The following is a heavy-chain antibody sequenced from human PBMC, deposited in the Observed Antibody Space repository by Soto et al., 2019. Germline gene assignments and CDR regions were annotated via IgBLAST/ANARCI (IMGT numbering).Heavy chain of an antibody. J-gene: IGHJ4*01. CDR1: GFTFSSYA. V-gene: IGHV3-23*01. CDR3: AKDLVSGGSSPGLFDY. CDR2: ISGTTGST. D-gene: IGHD6-13*01. Sequence: VQLLESGGGLVQPGGSLRLSCAASGFTFSSYAMPWVRQGPGKGLEWVSTISGTTGSTYYADSVRGQFTISRDNSKNTVYLQMNSLRAEDTAVYYCAKDLVSGGSSPGLFDYWGHGTLVTVSS.